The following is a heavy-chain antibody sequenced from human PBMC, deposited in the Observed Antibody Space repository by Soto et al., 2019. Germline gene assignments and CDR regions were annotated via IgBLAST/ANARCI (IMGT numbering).Heavy chain of an antibody. CDR2: IIPIFGTA. CDR1: GGTFSRHA. D-gene: IGHD2-15*01. V-gene: IGHV1-69*01. CDR3: ARYCSGGSCYTSPNIDV. Sequence: QVQLVQSGAEVRKPGSSVKVSCKASGGTFSRHAISWVRQAPGQGLEWMGGIIPIFGTANHAQKFQGRVTIIADESTSTVYMELSSLRSEDTAVYYCARYCSGGSCYTSPNIDVWGQGTTVTVSS. J-gene: IGHJ6*02.